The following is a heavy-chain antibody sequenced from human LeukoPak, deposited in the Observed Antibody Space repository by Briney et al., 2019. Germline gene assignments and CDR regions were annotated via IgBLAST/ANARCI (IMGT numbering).Heavy chain of an antibody. J-gene: IGHJ5*02. V-gene: IGHV1-46*01. CDR2: INPSGGST. D-gene: IGHD6-19*01. CDR1: GYTFTSYY. Sequence: ASVKGSSKASGYTFTSYYMHWVRQAPGQGLEWMGIINPSGGSTSYAQKFKGRVTMTRDMSTSTVYMELSSLRSEDTAVYYCARERAVAGSNWFDPWGQGTLVTVSS. CDR3: ARERAVAGSNWFDP.